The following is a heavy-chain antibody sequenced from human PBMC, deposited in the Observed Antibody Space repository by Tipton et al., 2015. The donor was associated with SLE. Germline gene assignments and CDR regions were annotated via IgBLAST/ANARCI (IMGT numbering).Heavy chain of an antibody. V-gene: IGHV3-23*03. D-gene: IGHD6-19*01. J-gene: IGHJ4*02. CDR1: GFTFSSYA. CDR2: IYSGGST. CDR3: AKVAVAGRDY. Sequence: GSLRLSCAASGFTFSSYAMSWVRQAPGKGLEWVSVIYSGGSTYYADSVKGRFTISRDNSKNTLYLQMSSLRADDTAVYYCAKVAVAGRDYWGQGTLVTVSS.